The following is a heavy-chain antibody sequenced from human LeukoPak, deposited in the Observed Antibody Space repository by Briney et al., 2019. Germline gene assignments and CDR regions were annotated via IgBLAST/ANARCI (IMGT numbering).Heavy chain of an antibody. CDR3: ARDWRVYYDSSGYYYPYYYYGMDV. CDR1: GGSISSGDCY. J-gene: IGHJ6*02. D-gene: IGHD3-22*01. CDR2: IYYSGST. V-gene: IGHV4-30-4*01. Sequence: SQTLSLTCTVSGGSISSGDCYWSWIRQPPGKGLEWIGYIYYSGSTYYNPSLKSRVTISVDTSKNQFSLKLSSVTAADTAVYYCARDWRVYYDSSGYYYPYYYYGMDVWGQGTTVTVSS.